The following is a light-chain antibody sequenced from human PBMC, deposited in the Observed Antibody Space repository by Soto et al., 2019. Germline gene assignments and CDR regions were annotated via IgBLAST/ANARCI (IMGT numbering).Light chain of an antibody. Sequence: PGDRVTLSCRASQSVSSSYLTWYQQKPGQAPRLLIYGASTRATGIPARFSGSGSGTDFTLTISSLQPEDFAVYYCQQRSNWPWTFGQGTKVDIK. V-gene: IGKV3D-20*02. CDR1: QSVSSSY. CDR3: QQRSNWPWT. J-gene: IGKJ1*01. CDR2: GAS.